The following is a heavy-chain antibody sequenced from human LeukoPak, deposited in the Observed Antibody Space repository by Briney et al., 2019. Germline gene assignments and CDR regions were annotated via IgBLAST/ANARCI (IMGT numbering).Heavy chain of an antibody. CDR3: ARHRAAGIAARPGFDY. CDR2: IYYSGST. CDR1: GGSISSSSYY. Sequence: PTETLSLTCTVSGGSISSSSYYWGWIRQPPGKGLEWIGSIYYSGSTYYNPSLKSRVTISVDTSKNQFSLKLSSVTAADTAVYYCARHRAAGIAARPGFDYWGQGTPVTVSS. J-gene: IGHJ4*02. D-gene: IGHD6-6*01. V-gene: IGHV4-39*01.